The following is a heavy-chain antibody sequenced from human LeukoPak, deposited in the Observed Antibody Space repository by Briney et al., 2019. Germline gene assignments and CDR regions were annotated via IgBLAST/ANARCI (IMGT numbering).Heavy chain of an antibody. CDR2: IYAGGST. Sequence: GGSLRLSCAASGFTVSSNFMSWVRQAPGKGLQWVSVIYAGGSTYYADSVKGRFTISRDNSQNTLYLQMNSLRAEDTAVYYCARDRYSSSFSYSGYWGQGTLVTVSS. CDR3: ARDRYSSSFSYSGY. V-gene: IGHV3-53*01. J-gene: IGHJ4*02. D-gene: IGHD3-22*01. CDR1: GFTVSSNF.